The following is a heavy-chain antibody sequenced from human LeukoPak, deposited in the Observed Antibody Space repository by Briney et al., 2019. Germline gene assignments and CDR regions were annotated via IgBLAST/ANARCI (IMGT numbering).Heavy chain of an antibody. CDR1: GFTVITND. J-gene: IGHJ4*02. V-gene: IGHV3-53*01. D-gene: IGHD5-12*01. Sequence: GGSLRLSCAASGFTVITNDMTWVRQAPGKGLEWVSVIYSDGNTKYADSVQGRFTISRDNYKSTLYLEMNGLSPDDTAVYYVARSVETVAANTLAGWGQASLVTVSS. CDR3: ARSVETVAANTLAG. CDR2: IYSDGNT.